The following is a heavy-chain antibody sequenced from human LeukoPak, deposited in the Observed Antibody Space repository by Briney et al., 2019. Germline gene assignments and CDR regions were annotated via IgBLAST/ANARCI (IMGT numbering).Heavy chain of an antibody. CDR2: INSDGSRT. CDR1: GFTFSSYW. CDR3: AKTAAAGTKGIDAFDI. Sequence: GGSLRLSCAASGFTFSSYWMHWVRQAPGKGLVWVSRINSDGSRTNYADSVKGRFTISRDNSKNTLYLQMNSLRAEDTAVYYCAKTAAAGTKGIDAFDIWGQGTMVTVSS. J-gene: IGHJ3*02. V-gene: IGHV3-74*01. D-gene: IGHD6-13*01.